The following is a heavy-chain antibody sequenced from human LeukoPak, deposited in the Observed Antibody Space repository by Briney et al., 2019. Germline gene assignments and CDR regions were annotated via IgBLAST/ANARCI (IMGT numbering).Heavy chain of an antibody. CDR2: IYYSGST. V-gene: IGHV4-39*07. J-gene: IGHJ4*02. CDR1: GASISGSRHY. D-gene: IGHD3-16*01. Sequence: SETLSLTCTVSGASISGSRHYWGCIRQPPGKGLEWIGSIYYSGSTYYNPSLKSRVTISVDTSKNQFSLKLSSVTAADTAVYYCATEIPLRYFDYWGQGTLVTVSS. CDR3: ATEIPLRYFDY.